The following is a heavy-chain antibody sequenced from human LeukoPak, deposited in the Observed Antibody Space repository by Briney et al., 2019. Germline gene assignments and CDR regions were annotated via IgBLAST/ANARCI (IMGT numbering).Heavy chain of an antibody. Sequence: PGESLRLSCAASGLTFSSYGMHWVRQAPGKGLEWVAVISYDGNNKCYEDSVKGRFSISRDNSKSTLYLQVNSLRLEDTAVYYCARGLGVWYFDLWGRGTLVTVSS. J-gene: IGHJ2*01. CDR1: GLTFSSYG. CDR2: ISYDGNNK. D-gene: IGHD3-10*01. V-gene: IGHV3-33*01. CDR3: ARGLGVWYFDL.